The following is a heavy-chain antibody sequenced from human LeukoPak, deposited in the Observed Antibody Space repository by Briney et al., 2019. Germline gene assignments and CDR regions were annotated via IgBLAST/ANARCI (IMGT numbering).Heavy chain of an antibody. Sequence: SETLSLTCTVSGGSISSSSYYWGWIRQPPGKGLEWIGSIYYTGSTNYNPSLKSRVTISLDTSKNQFSLKLSSVTAADTAVYYCASVRGYSSGWYASGFDPWGQGTLVTVS. J-gene: IGHJ5*02. CDR2: IYYTGST. D-gene: IGHD6-19*01. CDR1: GGSISSSSYY. V-gene: IGHV4-39*07. CDR3: ASVRGYSSGWYASGFDP.